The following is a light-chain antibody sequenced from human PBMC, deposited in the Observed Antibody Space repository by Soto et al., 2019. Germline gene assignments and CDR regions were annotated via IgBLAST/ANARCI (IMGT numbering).Light chain of an antibody. CDR2: GAA. Sequence: ELVLTQSRVTLSLSPGQRATVSCRASQSVASSHLAWDRQKPGQAPRLLIYGAATRATSIPARFSGSGSGTEFTLTISSLQSEDFAVYFCQQYNYWPPLTFGGGTKVDI. V-gene: IGKV3-15*01. CDR3: QQYNYWPPLT. CDR1: QSVASSH. J-gene: IGKJ4*01.